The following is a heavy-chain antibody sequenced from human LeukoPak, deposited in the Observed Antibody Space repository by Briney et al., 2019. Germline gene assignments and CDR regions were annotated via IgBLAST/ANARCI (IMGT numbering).Heavy chain of an antibody. J-gene: IGHJ4*02. CDR2: ISNNGGYT. CDR1: GFTFSSSA. Sequence: GGSLRLSCAASGFTFSSSAMSWVRQAPGKWLEWVSAISNNGGYTYYADSVQGRFTISRDNSKSTLSLQMNSLRAEDTAVYYCAKQLGYCSDGSCYFPYWGQGTLVTVSS. CDR3: AKQLGYCSDGSCYFPY. D-gene: IGHD2-15*01. V-gene: IGHV3-23*01.